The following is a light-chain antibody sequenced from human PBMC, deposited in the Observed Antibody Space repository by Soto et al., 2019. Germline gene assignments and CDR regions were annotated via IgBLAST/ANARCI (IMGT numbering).Light chain of an antibody. CDR2: GAS. CDR1: ETVAGSY. V-gene: IGKV3-20*01. Sequence: EIVLTQSPATLSSFPGDRVTLSCRASETVAGSYLAWYQQKPGQAPRLLIHGASTRATGIADRFSGSGSGTDFTLTISRLEPEDFAVYYCQLYGTSPKTFGQGTKV. J-gene: IGKJ1*01. CDR3: QLYGTSPKT.